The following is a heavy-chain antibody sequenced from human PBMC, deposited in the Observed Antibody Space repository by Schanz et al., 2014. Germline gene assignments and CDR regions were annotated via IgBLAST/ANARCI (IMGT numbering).Heavy chain of an antibody. J-gene: IGHJ4*02. V-gene: IGHV3-74*01. Sequence: EVQLVESGGGLVQPGGSLRLSCAASGFTFSSYWMHWVRQAPGKGLVWISRINSDGSSASYADSVKGRFTISRDNAKNTLYLQMNRLRVDDTAFYFCAKVRGDQRGAFDSWGQGTLVTVSS. CDR3: AKVRGDQRGAFDS. CDR1: GFTFSSYW. CDR2: INSDGSSA. D-gene: IGHD4-17*01.